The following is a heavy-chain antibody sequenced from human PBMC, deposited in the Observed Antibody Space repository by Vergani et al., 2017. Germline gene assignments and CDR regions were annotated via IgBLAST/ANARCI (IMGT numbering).Heavy chain of an antibody. Sequence: QVQLVESGGGVVQRGGSLRLSCATSGFTLSNYDMQWIRQGPGKGLEFVAFIKFGGSNQYYADSVKGRFTLSRDFSKNTLYLQMNSLRTDDTATYYCAIHFRCWGIDYWGQGTQVIVSS. D-gene: IGHD3-16*01. J-gene: IGHJ4*02. CDR3: AIHFRCWGIDY. CDR2: IKFGGSNQ. V-gene: IGHV3-30*02. CDR1: GFTLSNYD.